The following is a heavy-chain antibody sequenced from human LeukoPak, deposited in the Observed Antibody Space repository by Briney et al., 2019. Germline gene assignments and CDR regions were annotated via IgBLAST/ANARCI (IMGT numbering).Heavy chain of an antibody. CDR3: AYGSGSSTLDY. CDR2: ISGSGGST. D-gene: IGHD3-10*01. V-gene: IGHV3-23*01. J-gene: IGHJ4*02. Sequence: GGSLRLSCAASGFTFNYYWMHWVHQAPGKGLEWVSAISGSGGSTYYADSVKGRFTISRDNSKNTLYLQMSSLRAEDTAVYYCAYGSGSSTLDYWGQGTLVTVS. CDR1: GFTFNYYW.